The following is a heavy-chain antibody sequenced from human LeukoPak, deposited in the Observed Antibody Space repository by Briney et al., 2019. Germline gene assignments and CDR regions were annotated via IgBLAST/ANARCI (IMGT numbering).Heavy chain of an antibody. Sequence: SVKVSCKASGGTFSSYAISWVRQAPGQGLEWMGRIIPIFGTANYAQKFQGRVTITADESTSTAYMELSSLRSEDTAVYYCARDRGYSYGTFDYWAREPWSPSPQ. CDR1: GGTFSSYA. J-gene: IGHJ4*02. V-gene: IGHV1-69*13. D-gene: IGHD5-18*01. CDR3: ARDRGYSYGTFDY. CDR2: IIPIFGTA.